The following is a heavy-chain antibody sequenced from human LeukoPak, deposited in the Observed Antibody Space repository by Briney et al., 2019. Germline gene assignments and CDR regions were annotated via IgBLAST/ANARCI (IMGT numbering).Heavy chain of an antibody. CDR2: ISTSGST. CDR1: GGSISSYY. J-gene: IGHJ5*02. CDR3: ARVFDILTGYAGGNWFDP. Sequence: SETLSLTCTVSGGSISSYYWSWIRQPAGKGLESIGHISTSGSTNYNPSLKSRVTMSVDTSKNQFSLKLSSVTAADTAVYYCARVFDILTGYAGGNWFDPWGQGTLVTVSS. V-gene: IGHV4-4*07. D-gene: IGHD3-9*01.